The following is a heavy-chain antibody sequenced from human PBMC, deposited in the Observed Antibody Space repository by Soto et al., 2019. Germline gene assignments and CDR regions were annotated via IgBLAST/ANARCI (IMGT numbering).Heavy chain of an antibody. CDR1: GFTFSSYS. D-gene: IGHD3-16*01. CDR3: AGGRDTGGNYYYYSGRAV. CDR2: ISSTSVYI. Sequence: PGGSLRLSCAASGFTFSSYSMNWVRQAPGKGLEWVSSISSTSVYIYYADSVKGRFTISRDKAKNSLYLQMNSLRAEDTAVYYCAGGRDTGGNYYYYSGRAVWGQGTTFTVS. V-gene: IGHV3-21*01. J-gene: IGHJ6*02.